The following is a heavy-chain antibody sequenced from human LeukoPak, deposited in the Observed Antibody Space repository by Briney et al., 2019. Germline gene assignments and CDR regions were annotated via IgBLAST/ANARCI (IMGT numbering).Heavy chain of an antibody. CDR2: ISSSSSTI. D-gene: IGHD3-3*01. J-gene: IGHJ4*02. V-gene: IGHV3-48*01. Sequence: GGSLRLSCAASGFTFSSYSMNWVRQAPGKGLEWVSYISSSSSTIYYADSVKGRFTISRDNAKNSLYLQMNSLRAEDTAVYYCAITPYDFWSGYYLPPYDYWGQGTLVTVSS. CDR1: GFTFSSYS. CDR3: AITPYDFWSGYYLPPYDY.